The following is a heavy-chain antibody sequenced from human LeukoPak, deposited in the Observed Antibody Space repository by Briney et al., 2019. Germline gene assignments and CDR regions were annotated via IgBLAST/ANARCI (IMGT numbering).Heavy chain of an antibody. CDR3: AKDIAAAGTGYYFDY. CDR1: GFTFDDYA. CDR2: ISWNSGSI. J-gene: IGHJ4*02. Sequence: GGSLRLSCAASGFTFDDYAMHWVRQAPGKGLEWVSGISWNSGSIGYADSVKGRFTISRDNAKNSLYLQMNSLRAEDTALYYCAKDIAAAGTGYYFDYWGQGTLVTVSS. V-gene: IGHV3-9*01. D-gene: IGHD6-13*01.